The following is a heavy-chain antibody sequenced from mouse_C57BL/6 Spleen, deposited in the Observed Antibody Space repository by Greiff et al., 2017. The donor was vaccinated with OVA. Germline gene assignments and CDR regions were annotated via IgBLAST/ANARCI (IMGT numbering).Heavy chain of an antibody. CDR3: ARDYYDGYFHFDY. CDR2: ISSGSSTI. D-gene: IGHD2-3*01. J-gene: IGHJ2*01. Sequence: EVMLVESGGGLVKPGGSLKLSCAASGFTFSDYGMHWVRQAPEKGLEWVAYISSGSSTIYYADTVKGRFTISRDNAKNTLFLQMTSLRSEDTAMYYCARDYYDGYFHFDYWGQGTTLTVSS. CDR1: GFTFSDYG. V-gene: IGHV5-17*01.